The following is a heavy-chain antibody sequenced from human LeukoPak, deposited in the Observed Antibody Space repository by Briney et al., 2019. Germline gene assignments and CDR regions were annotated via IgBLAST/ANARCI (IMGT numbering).Heavy chain of an antibody. CDR3: ATRKVGADSSGLTWGAPPRDWGDAFDI. Sequence: PSETLSLTCTVSGGSISSGSYYWSWIRQPAGKGLEWIGRIYTSGSTNYNPSLKSRVTISVDTSKNQFSLKLSSVTAADTAVYYCATRKVGADSSGLTWGAPPRDWGDAFDIWGQGTMVTVSS. CDR1: GGSISSGSYY. V-gene: IGHV4-61*02. J-gene: IGHJ3*02. D-gene: IGHD3-22*01. CDR2: IYTSGST.